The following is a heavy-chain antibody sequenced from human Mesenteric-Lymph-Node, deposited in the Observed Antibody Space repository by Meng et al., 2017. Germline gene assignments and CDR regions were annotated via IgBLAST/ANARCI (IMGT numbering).Heavy chain of an antibody. J-gene: IGHJ6*02. CDR1: GGSISSSSYY. CDR3: ARAGRYCSGGSCYSDFYYYYGMDV. V-gene: IGHV4-39*07. Sequence: SETLSLTCTVSGGSISSSSYYWGWIRQPPGKGLEWIGNIHYSGSTYSNPSLKSRVTISVDTSNNQFSLKLTSVTAADTAIYYCARAGRYCSGGSCYSDFYYYYGMDVWGQGTTVTVSS. D-gene: IGHD2-15*01. CDR2: IHYSGST.